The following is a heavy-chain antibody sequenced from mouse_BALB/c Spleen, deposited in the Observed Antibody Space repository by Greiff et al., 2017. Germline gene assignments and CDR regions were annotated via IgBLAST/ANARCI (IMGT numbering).Heavy chain of an antibody. CDR2: ISSGGST. CDR1: GFTFSSYA. D-gene: IGHD1-1*01. J-gene: IGHJ4*01. Sequence: EVKLMESGGGLVKPGGSLKLSCAASGFTFSSYAMSWVRQTPEKRLEWVASISSGGSTYYPDSVKGRFTISRDNARNILYLQMSSLRSEDTAMYYCANYSGSSYGAMDYWGQGTSVTVSS. V-gene: IGHV5-6-5*01. CDR3: ANYSGSSYGAMDY.